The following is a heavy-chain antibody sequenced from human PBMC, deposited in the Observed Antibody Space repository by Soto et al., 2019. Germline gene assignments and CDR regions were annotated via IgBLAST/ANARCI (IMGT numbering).Heavy chain of an antibody. CDR1: GGSISSSSYY. Sequence: ETLSLTCSVSGGSISSSSYYLGWIRPPPGKALEWLAHIFSNDEKSYSTSLKSRLTISKDTSKSQVVLTMTNMDPVDTATYYCARIKRSGYDILTGPNYWGQGTLVTVSS. CDR2: IFSNDEK. J-gene: IGHJ4*02. D-gene: IGHD3-9*01. CDR3: ARIKRSGYDILTGPNY. V-gene: IGHV2-26*01.